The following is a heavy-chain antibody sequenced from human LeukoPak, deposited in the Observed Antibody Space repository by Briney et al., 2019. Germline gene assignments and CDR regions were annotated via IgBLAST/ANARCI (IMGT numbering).Heavy chain of an antibody. Sequence: PGGSLRLSCAASGFTFSSYAMSWVRQAPGKGLEWVSAISGSGGSTYYADSVKGRFTISRDNSKNTLHLQMNSLRAEDTAVYYCAKADSLYYDSSGYEFYFDYWGQGTLVTVSS. CDR1: GFTFSSYA. J-gene: IGHJ4*02. CDR3: AKADSLYYDSSGYEFYFDY. V-gene: IGHV3-23*01. D-gene: IGHD3-22*01. CDR2: ISGSGGST.